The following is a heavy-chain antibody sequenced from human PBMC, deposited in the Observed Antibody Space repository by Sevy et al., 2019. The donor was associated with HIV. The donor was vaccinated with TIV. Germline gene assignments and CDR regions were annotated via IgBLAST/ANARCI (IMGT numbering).Heavy chain of an antibody. CDR3: AREPYFFDKSGYYWDY. V-gene: IGHV4-61*01. Sequence: SETLSLTCAVSGVSVSSDTYYWSWIRQPPGKGLEGIGYVYHTGSTNYSPSFKSRVTISLDTSKNQFSLRLFSVAAADTAVYYCAREPYFFDKSGYYWDYWGQGALVTVSS. D-gene: IGHD3-22*01. CDR1: GVSVSSDTYY. J-gene: IGHJ4*02. CDR2: VYHTGST.